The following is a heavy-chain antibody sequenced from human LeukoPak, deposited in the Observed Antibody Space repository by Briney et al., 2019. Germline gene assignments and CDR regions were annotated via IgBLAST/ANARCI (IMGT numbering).Heavy chain of an antibody. J-gene: IGHJ5*02. CDR2: IWYDGSNK. CDR1: GFTFSSYG. D-gene: IGHD3-10*01. CDR3: ARGLMVREVWFDP. Sequence: GRSLRLSCAASGFTFSSYGMHWVRQAPGKGLEWVAVIWYDGSNKYYADSVKGRFTISRDNSKNTLYLQMNSLRAEDTAVYYCARGLMVREVWFDPWGQGTLVTVSS. V-gene: IGHV3-33*08.